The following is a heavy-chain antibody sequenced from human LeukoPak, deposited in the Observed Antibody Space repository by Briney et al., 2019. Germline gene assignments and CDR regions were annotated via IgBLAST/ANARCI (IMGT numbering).Heavy chain of an antibody. CDR3: AREDRYCSGGSCYS. J-gene: IGHJ4*02. V-gene: IGHV4-39*02. CDR2: IYYSGST. CDR1: GGSISSSSYY. Sequence: SETLSLTCTVSGGSISSSSYYWGWIRQPPVKGLEWIGSIYYSGSTYYNPSLKSRVTISVDTSKSQFSLKLSSVTAADTALYYCAREDRYCSGGSCYSWGQGTLVTVSS. D-gene: IGHD2-15*01.